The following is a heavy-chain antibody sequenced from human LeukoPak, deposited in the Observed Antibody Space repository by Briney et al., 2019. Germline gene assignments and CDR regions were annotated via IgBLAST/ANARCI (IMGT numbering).Heavy chain of an antibody. CDR3: ARVATITSDIVVVVAATDYFDY. J-gene: IGHJ4*02. D-gene: IGHD2-15*01. CDR2: ISAYNGNT. V-gene: IGHV1-18*01. Sequence: ASVKVSYKASGYTFTSYGISWVRQAPGQGLEWMGWISAYNGNTNYAQKLQGRVTMTTDTSTSTAYMELRSLRSDDTAVYYCARVATITSDIVVVVAATDYFDYWGQGTLVTVSS. CDR1: GYTFTSYG.